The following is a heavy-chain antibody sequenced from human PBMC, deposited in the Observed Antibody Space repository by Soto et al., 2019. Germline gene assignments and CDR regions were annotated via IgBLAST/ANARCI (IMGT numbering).Heavy chain of an antibody. J-gene: IGHJ6*02. CDR1: GFTFSGYW. CDR2: IKQDGSEQ. Sequence: EVQLVESGGGLVQPGGSLRLSCEASGFTFSGYWRSWVRQAPGKGLEWVANIKQDGSEQFYVDSVKGRFTISRDNAKNSLYLQMNSLRAEDTAVYYCAREAVWGQGTTVTVSS. V-gene: IGHV3-7*05. CDR3: AREAV.